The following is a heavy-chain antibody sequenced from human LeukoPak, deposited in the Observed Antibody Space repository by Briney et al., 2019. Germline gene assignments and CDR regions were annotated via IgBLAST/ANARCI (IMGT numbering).Heavy chain of an antibody. CDR2: IYHNGNS. V-gene: IGHV4-59*01. J-gene: IGHJ4*02. CDR1: GDSFNEYY. CDR3: ARDGGLQSHFDY. D-gene: IGHD5-24*01. Sequence: SETLSLTCSVFGDSFNEYYWNWVRQPPGKGLQWIGYIYHNGNSNYNPSLKGRLTISVDTARNQFSLKLTSVTAADTAVYYCARDGGLQSHFDYWGQGALVTVSS.